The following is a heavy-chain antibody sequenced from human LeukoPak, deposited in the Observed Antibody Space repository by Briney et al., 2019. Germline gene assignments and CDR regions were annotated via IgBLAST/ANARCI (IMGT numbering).Heavy chain of an antibody. V-gene: IGHV4-59*01. CDR1: GASIFNYY. CDR2: VHHSGRT. D-gene: IGHD4/OR15-4a*01. J-gene: IGHJ1*01. Sequence: SETLSLTCTVSGASIFNYYWSWIRQAPGKGLEWIGYVHHSGRTNSNPSPGSRVTISVDTSTRQLSLNLTSVTTADTAVYFCARDLRAKYWGQGTLVFVSS. CDR3: ARDLRAKY.